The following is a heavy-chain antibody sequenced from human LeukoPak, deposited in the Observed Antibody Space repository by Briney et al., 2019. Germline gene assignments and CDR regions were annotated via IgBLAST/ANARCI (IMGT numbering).Heavy chain of an antibody. Sequence: SETLSLTCTVSGGSISSYYWSWIRQPPGKGLEWIGYIYYSGSTNYNPSLKSRVTISVDTSKNQFSLKLSSVTAADTAVYYCARTTVTPPDYYYYGMDVWGQGTTVTVSS. CDR1: GGSISSYY. J-gene: IGHJ6*02. V-gene: IGHV4-59*01. CDR3: ARTTVTPPDYYYYGMDV. D-gene: IGHD4-17*01. CDR2: IYYSGST.